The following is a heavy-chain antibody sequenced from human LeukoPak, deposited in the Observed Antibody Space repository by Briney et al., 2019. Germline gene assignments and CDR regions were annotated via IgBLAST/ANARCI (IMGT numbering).Heavy chain of an antibody. D-gene: IGHD3-10*01. CDR2: INPNSGGT. V-gene: IGHV1-2*02. CDR1: GYTFTGYY. CDR3: ARAARGSGSYLGLIYGMDV. Sequence: ALVKVSRKASGYTFTGYYMHWVRQAPGQGLEWMGWINPNSGGTNYAQKFQGRVTMTRDTSISTAYMELSRLRSDDTAVYYCARAARGSGSYLGLIYGMDVWGQGTTVTVSS. J-gene: IGHJ6*02.